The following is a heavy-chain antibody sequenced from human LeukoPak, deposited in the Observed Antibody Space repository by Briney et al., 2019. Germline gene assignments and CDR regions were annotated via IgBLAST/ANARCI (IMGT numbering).Heavy chain of an antibody. CDR1: GGSISSGGYY. Sequence: PSETLSLTCTVSGGSISSGGYYWSWIRQHPGKGLEWIGYIYYSGSTYYNPSLKSRVTISVDTSKNQFSLKLSSVTAADTAVYYCARVDYDSSGYYNYYFDYWGQGTLVTVSS. CDR3: ARVDYDSSGYYNYYFDY. V-gene: IGHV4-31*03. J-gene: IGHJ4*02. CDR2: IYYSGST. D-gene: IGHD3-22*01.